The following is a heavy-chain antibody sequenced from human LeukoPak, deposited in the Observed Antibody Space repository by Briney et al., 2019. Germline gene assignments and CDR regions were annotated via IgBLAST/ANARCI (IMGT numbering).Heavy chain of an antibody. CDR1: GYTFTGYY. V-gene: IGHV1-2*02. Sequence: ASVKVSCKASGYTFTGYYMQWVRQAPGQGLEWMGWINPNSGGTNYAQKFQGRVTMTRDSSISTAYMELSRLTSDDTALYYCARTYTAVHYFDYWGQGTLVTVSS. D-gene: IGHD2-21*02. CDR2: INPNSGGT. CDR3: ARTYTAVHYFDY. J-gene: IGHJ4*02.